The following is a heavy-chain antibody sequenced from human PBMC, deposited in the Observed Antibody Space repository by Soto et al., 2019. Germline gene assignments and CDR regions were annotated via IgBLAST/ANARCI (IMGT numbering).Heavy chain of an antibody. D-gene: IGHD3-3*01. CDR3: ARDRRITIFGDYYYYYGMDV. Sequence: GGSLRLSCAASGFTFCDYYMNWVRQAPGKGLEWVSSISSSSTIYYADSVKGRFTISRDNAKNSLYLQMNSLRAEDTAVYYCARDRRITIFGDYYYYYGMDVWGQGTTVTVSS. CDR1: GFTFCDYY. J-gene: IGHJ6*02. V-gene: IGHV3-11*04. CDR2: ISSSSTI.